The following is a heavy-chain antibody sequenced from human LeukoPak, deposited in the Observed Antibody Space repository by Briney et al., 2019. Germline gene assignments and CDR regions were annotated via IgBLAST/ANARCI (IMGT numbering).Heavy chain of an antibody. CDR1: GFTFSDYY. CDR3: AKNPFLYAVDV. V-gene: IGHV3-11*03. CDR2: ISSSSSYT. J-gene: IGHJ6*02. Sequence: AGGSLRLSCAASGFTFSDYYMSWIRQAPGKGLEWVSYISSSSSYTNYADSVKGRFTISRDNAKNSLYLQMSSLRAEDTAVYYCAKNPFLYAVDVWGQGTTVTVSS. D-gene: IGHD2/OR15-2a*01.